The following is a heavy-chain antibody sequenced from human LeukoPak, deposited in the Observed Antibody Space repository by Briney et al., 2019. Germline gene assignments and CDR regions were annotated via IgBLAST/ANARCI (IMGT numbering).Heavy chain of an antibody. Sequence: SETLSLTCTVSGGSISSYYRSWIRQPPGKGLEWIGYIYYSGSTNYNPSLKSRVTISVDTSKNQFSLKLSSVTAADTAVYYCARRTYSSGYDYWGQGTLVTVSS. CDR2: IYYSGST. V-gene: IGHV4-59*08. D-gene: IGHD6-19*01. J-gene: IGHJ4*02. CDR3: ARRTYSSGYDY. CDR1: GGSISSYY.